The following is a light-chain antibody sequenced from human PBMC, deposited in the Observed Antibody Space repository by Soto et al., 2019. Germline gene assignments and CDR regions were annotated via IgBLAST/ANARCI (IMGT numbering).Light chain of an antibody. J-gene: IGKJ1*01. V-gene: IGKV1-39*01. Sequence: DIQLTQSPSSLSASVGDRVTITCRASQGISNYLNWYQQKPGKAPKLLISSASSLQSAVPSRFSGSGSGTDFTLTITSLQPEDFATYYCQQSYSTPWTVGQGTKVDSK. CDR2: SAS. CDR3: QQSYSTPWT. CDR1: QGISNY.